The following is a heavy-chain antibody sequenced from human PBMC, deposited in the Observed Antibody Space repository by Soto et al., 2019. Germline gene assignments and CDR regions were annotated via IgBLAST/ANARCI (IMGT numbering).Heavy chain of an antibody. CDR1: GVMFSSFA. V-gene: IGHV3-23*01. J-gene: IGHJ6*02. D-gene: IGHD2-2*01. Sequence: PGGSLRLSCAGSGVMFSSFAMTWVRQAPGKGLEWVSTTRSNGEHTYYADSVKGRFTVSRDNSKNTLFLEMSSLRAEDSAIYYCAKDSKSVSVSAARVYGMDVWGQGTTVTVSS. CDR2: TRSNGEHT. CDR3: AKDSKSVSVSAARVYGMDV.